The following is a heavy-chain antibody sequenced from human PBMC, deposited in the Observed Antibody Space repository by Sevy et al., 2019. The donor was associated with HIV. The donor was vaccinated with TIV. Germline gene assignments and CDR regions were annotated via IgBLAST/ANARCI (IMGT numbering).Heavy chain of an antibody. J-gene: IGHJ4*02. CDR2: IYYTGTT. D-gene: IGHD3-16*01. V-gene: IGHV4-59*13. CDR3: PGENPVNPRVFDT. Sequence: SETLSLTCTVSGGSISSYYWSWIRQPPGKGLEWIGYIYYTGTTDYNPSLKSRVTISRDTSKTQFSLKLTSVTAADTAVNNGPGENPVNPRVFDTWAQGARSPSPQ. CDR1: GGSISSYY.